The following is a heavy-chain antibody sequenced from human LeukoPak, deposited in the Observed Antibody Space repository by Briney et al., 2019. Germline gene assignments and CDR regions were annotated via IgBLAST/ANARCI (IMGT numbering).Heavy chain of an antibody. Sequence: PGRSLRLSCTTSGFTFGDHAMSWVRQAPGKGLEWVSSISSSSSYIYYADSVKGRFTISRDNAKNSLYLQMNSLRAEDTAVYYCARDPYGPWGQGTLVTVSS. CDR2: ISSSSSYI. D-gene: IGHD3-10*01. V-gene: IGHV3-21*01. CDR3: ARDPYGP. CDR1: GFTFGDHA. J-gene: IGHJ5*02.